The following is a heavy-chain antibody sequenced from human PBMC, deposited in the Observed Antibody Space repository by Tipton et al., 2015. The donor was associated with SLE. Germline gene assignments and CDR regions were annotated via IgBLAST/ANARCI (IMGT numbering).Heavy chain of an antibody. Sequence: TLSLTCTVSGGSISSGSYYWSWIRQPAGKGLEWIGRIYTSGSTNYNPSLKSRVTISVDTSKNQFSLKLSSVTAADTAVYYCATPGYCSGGSCYPALGYWGQGTLVTVSS. CDR3: ATPGYCSGGSCYPALGY. J-gene: IGHJ4*02. CDR2: IYTSGST. V-gene: IGHV4-61*02. D-gene: IGHD2-15*01. CDR1: GGSISSGSYY.